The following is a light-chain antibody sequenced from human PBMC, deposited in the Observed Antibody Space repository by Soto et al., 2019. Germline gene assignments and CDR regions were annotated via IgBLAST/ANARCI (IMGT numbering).Light chain of an antibody. CDR1: QSVGSY. CDR3: QQYGSSPIT. V-gene: IGKV3-20*01. Sequence: EIVMTQSPATLSVSLGDRATLSCRASQSVGSYLAWYQQKPGQAPRLLIYGASSRATGIPDRFSGSGSGTDFTLTISRLEPEDFAVYYCQQYGSSPITFGQGTRLEIK. J-gene: IGKJ5*01. CDR2: GAS.